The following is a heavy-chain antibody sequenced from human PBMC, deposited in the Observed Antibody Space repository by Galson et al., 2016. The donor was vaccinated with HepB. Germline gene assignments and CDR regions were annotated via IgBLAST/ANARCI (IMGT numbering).Heavy chain of an antibody. CDR2: INPKSGGT. J-gene: IGHJ6*02. D-gene: IGHD7-27*01. V-gene: IGHV1-2*02. CDR1: GYSFTDCY. CDR3: ARVSGVYYGMDV. Sequence: GYSFTDCYIHWVRQAPGQGLEWMGWINPKSGGTNYEQRFQGRVTVSRDTSISTAYMELTRLTSDDTAVYYCARVSGVYYGMDVWGHGTTVTVSS.